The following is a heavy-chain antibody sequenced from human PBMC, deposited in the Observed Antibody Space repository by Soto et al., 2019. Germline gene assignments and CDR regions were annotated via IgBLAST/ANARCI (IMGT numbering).Heavy chain of an antibody. V-gene: IGHV3-23*01. CDR1: GFTFSSYA. D-gene: IGHD6-6*01. CDR2: ISGSGGST. J-gene: IGHJ4*02. CDR3: AKSWRYRSSSAFDY. Sequence: GGSLRLSCAASGFTFSSYAMGWVRQAPGKGLEWVSAISGSGGSTYYADSVKGRFTISRDNSKNTLYLQMNSLRAEDTAVYYCAKSWRYRSSSAFDYWGQGPLVTVSS.